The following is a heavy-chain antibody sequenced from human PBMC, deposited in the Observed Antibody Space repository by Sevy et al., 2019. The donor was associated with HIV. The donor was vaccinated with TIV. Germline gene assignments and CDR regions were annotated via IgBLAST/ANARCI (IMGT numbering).Heavy chain of an antibody. V-gene: IGHV1-24*01. CDR2: VDPEDGET. J-gene: IGHJ4*02. Sequence: ASVKVSCKVSGYIFTELSMHWVRQAPGKGREWMGGVDPEDGETIYAQKFQGRVTMTEDTSTDTAYMDLSSLRSEVTAVYYCATDSVLLKGRYYDSSGYYLHYWGQGTLVTVSS. CDR1: GYIFTELS. D-gene: IGHD3-22*01. CDR3: ATDSVLLKGRYYDSSGYYLHY.